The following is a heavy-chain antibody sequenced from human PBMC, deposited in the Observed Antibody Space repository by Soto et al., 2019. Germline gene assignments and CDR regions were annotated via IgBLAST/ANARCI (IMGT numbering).Heavy chain of an antibody. CDR3: AKESFDAFDI. Sequence: EVQLVESGGGLVQPGRSLRLSCEASGFSFDDYVMHWVRQVPGKGLEWVSGISWNSGTIDYADSVRGRFTISRDNAKNSLYLQMNSLRVEDTALYYCAKESFDAFDIWGQGAMVTVSS. V-gene: IGHV3-9*01. J-gene: IGHJ3*02. CDR1: GFSFDDYV. CDR2: ISWNSGTI.